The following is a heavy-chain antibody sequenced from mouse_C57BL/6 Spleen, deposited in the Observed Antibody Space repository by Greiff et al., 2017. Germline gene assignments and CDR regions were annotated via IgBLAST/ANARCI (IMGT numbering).Heavy chain of an antibody. V-gene: IGHV5-16*01. CDR2: INYDGSST. CDR1: GFTFSDYY. Sequence: DVKLQESEGGLVQPGSSMKLSCTASGFTFSDYYMAWVRQVPEKGLEWVANINYDGSSTYYLDSLKSRFIISRDNAKNILYLQMSSLKSEDTATYYCARAAYGSSSVFDVWGTGTTVTVSS. J-gene: IGHJ1*03. CDR3: ARAAYGSSSVFDV. D-gene: IGHD1-1*01.